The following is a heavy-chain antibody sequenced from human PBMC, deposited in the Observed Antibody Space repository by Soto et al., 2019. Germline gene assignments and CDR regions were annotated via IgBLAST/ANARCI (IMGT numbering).Heavy chain of an antibody. Sequence: PGGSLRLSCAASGFTFSTYWMHWVRQAPGKGLVWVSRINSDGSITTYADSVKGRFTISRDNSKNTLYLQMNSLRAEDTAVYYCARVATGSYSRRDSWGQGTLVTVSS. CDR1: GFTFSTYW. J-gene: IGHJ5*02. V-gene: IGHV3-74*03. CDR3: ARVATGSYSRRDS. CDR2: INSDGSIT. D-gene: IGHD1-26*01.